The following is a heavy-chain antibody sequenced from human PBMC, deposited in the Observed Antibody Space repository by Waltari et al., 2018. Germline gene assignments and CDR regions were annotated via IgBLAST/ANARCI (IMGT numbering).Heavy chain of an antibody. CDR3: AKEGNNYYYYMDV. Sequence: EVQLVESGGVVVQPGGSLRLSCAASGFTFDDYTMHWVRQAPGKGLEWVSLISWDGGSTYYADSVKGRFTISRDNSKNSLYLQMNSLRTEDTALYYCAKEGNNYYYYMDVWGKGTTVTVSS. V-gene: IGHV3-43*01. CDR1: GFTFDDYT. CDR2: ISWDGGST. J-gene: IGHJ6*03. D-gene: IGHD1-1*01.